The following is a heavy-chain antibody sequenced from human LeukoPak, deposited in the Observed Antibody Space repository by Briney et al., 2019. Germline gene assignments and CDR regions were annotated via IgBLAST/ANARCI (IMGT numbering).Heavy chain of an antibody. J-gene: IGHJ4*02. D-gene: IGHD4-17*01. CDR2: ISSSSSYI. Sequence: GGSLRLSCAASGFTFSSYSMNWVRQAPGKGLEWVSSISSSSSYIYYADSVKGRFTISRDNAKNSLYLQMNSLRAEDTAVYYCARFTTVTTSGEPDYWGQGTLVTVSS. CDR3: ARFTTVTTSGEPDY. CDR1: GFTFSSYS. V-gene: IGHV3-21*01.